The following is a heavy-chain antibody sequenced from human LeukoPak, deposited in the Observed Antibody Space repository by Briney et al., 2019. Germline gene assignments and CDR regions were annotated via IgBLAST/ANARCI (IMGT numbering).Heavy chain of an antibody. CDR1: GGSISSYF. Sequence: PSGTLSLTCTVSGGSISSYFWSWVRQPPGKGLEWIGYIYYSGSTNYNPSLKSRVTISVHTSKNQFSLKLASVTTADTAVYYCARDRWLGYWGQGTLVTVS. CDR3: ARDRWLGY. J-gene: IGHJ4*02. D-gene: IGHD5-12*01. CDR2: IYYSGST. V-gene: IGHV4-59*01.